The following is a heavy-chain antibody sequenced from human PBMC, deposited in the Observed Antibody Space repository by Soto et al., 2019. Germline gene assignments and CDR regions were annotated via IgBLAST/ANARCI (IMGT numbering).Heavy chain of an antibody. D-gene: IGHD2-21*01. J-gene: IGHJ3*02. V-gene: IGHV4-39*07. CDR1: GCSISSSSYF. CDR3: SRDRYFRAVAGGHTFD. CDR2: IYYSGST. Sequence: SETLALSCTVSGCSISSSSYFWGGLRQPPGKGLEWIGSIYYSGSTYYNPSLKSRVPVSVDTSKNQISLKLSSVTAGDTAGDYCSRDRYFRAVAGGHTFD.